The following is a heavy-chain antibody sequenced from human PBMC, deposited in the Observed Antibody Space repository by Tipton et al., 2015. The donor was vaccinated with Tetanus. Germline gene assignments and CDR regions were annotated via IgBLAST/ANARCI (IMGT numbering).Heavy chain of an antibody. CDR3: ARIRQVGKPGPFFDY. V-gene: IGHV4-61*05. Sequence: TLSLTCTVSGGSISSSSYYRGWIRQPPGKGLEWIGYIYYSGSTNYNPSLRSRVTISVDTSKNQFSLKLSSVTAADTAVYYCARIRQVGKPGPFFDYWGQGTLVTVSS. CDR1: GGSISSSSYY. D-gene: IGHD7-27*01. CDR2: IYYSGST. J-gene: IGHJ4*02.